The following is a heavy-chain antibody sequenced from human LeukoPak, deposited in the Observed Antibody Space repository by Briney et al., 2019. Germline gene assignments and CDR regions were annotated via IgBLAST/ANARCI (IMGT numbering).Heavy chain of an antibody. D-gene: IGHD2-15*01. Sequence: ASVKVSCKASGYTFTSYGISWVRQAPGQGLEWMGWISAYNGNTNYAQKLQGRVTMTTDTSTSTAYMELRSLRSDDTAVYYCARAGSMVVAAHAAPFDYYYYGMDVWGQGTTVTVSS. CDR1: GYTFTSYG. CDR2: ISAYNGNT. J-gene: IGHJ6*02. CDR3: ARAGSMVVAAHAAPFDYYYYGMDV. V-gene: IGHV1-18*04.